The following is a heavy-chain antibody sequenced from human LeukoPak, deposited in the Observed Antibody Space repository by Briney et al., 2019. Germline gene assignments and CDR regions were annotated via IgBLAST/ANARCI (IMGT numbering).Heavy chain of an antibody. Sequence: GGSLKLSCAASGFIFSDSTMHWVRQASGKGLEWVGRIRSKANSYATAYAASVKGRFTISRDDSTNTAYLQTNSLKTEDTPVYYCTRQKQDAFDIWGQGTMVTVSS. CDR3: TRQKQDAFDI. J-gene: IGHJ3*02. V-gene: IGHV3-73*01. CDR1: GFIFSDST. CDR2: IRSKANSYAT.